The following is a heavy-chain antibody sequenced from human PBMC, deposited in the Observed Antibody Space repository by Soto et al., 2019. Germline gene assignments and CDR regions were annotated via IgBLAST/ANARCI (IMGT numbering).Heavy chain of an antibody. CDR1: GFTFSSYW. J-gene: IGHJ4*02. D-gene: IGHD6-19*01. CDR2: INSDGSST. V-gene: IGHV3-74*01. Sequence: GGSLRLSCAASGFTFSSYWMHWVRQAPGKGLVWVSRINSDGSSTSYADSVKGRFTISRDNAKNTLYLQMNSLRAEDTAVYYCAREYPYSSGWYGENYWGQGTLVTVSS. CDR3: AREYPYSSGWYGENY.